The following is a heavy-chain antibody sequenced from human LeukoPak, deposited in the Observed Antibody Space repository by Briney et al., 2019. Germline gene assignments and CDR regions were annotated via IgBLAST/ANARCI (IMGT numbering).Heavy chain of an antibody. CDR3: ARLDYYDSSGYWPHFDY. J-gene: IGHJ4*02. V-gene: IGHV1-46*01. D-gene: IGHD3-22*01. CDR1: GYTFTSYY. CDR2: INPSGGST. Sequence: ASVKVSCKASGYTFTSYYMHWVRQAPGQGLEWMGIINPSGGSTSYAQKFQGRVTMTRDTSTSTVYMELSSLRSEDTAVYYCARLDYYDSSGYWPHFDYWGQGTLVTVSS.